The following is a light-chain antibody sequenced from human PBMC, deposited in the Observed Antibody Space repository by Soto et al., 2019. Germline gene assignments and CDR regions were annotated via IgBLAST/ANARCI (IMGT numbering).Light chain of an antibody. CDR3: CSYAGRATYV. CDR1: SSDVGSYNL. Sequence: QSALTQPASVSGSPGQSITISCTGPSSDVGSYNLVSWYQQYPGKAPKLIIFDVFKRPSGVSHRFSGSKSGNTASLTLSGLQAEDEANYYCCSYAGRATYVFGGGTKLTVL. CDR2: DVF. J-gene: IGLJ2*01. V-gene: IGLV2-23*02.